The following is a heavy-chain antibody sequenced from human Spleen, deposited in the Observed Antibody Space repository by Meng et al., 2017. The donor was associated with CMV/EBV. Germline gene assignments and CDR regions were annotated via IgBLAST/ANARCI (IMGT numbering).Heavy chain of an antibody. CDR2: IYTSGST. CDR1: GGSISSYY. V-gene: IGHV4-4*07. CDR3: ARGSRRPLGSGYLFDY. J-gene: IGHJ4*02. Sequence: QGQLQGSGPGLVKPSETLSLPCTVSGGSISSYYWSWIRQPAGKGLEWIGRIYTSGSTNYNPSLKSRVTMSVDTSKNQFSLKLSSVTAADTAVYYCARGSRRPLGSGYLFDYWGQGTLVTVSS. D-gene: IGHD3-3*01.